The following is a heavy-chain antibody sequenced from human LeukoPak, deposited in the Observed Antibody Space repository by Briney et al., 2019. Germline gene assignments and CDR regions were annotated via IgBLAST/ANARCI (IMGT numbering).Heavy chain of an antibody. CDR3: ARDSRSSPSYYYYGMDV. CDR2: ISYSGTT. J-gene: IGHJ6*02. V-gene: IGHV4-59*01. CDR1: GGSISGSY. D-gene: IGHD6-13*01. Sequence: PSETLSLTCTVSGGSISGSYWSWIRQPPGKGLEWIGNISYSGTTNYNPSLKSRVTIAVDTSKSQFSLRLTSVTAADTAVYYCARDSRSSPSYYYYGMDVWGQGTTVTVSS.